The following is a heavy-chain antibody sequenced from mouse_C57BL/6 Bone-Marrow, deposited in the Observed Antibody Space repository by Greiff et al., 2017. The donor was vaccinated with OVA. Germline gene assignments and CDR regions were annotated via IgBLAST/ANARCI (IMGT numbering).Heavy chain of an antibody. CDR1: GYTFTSYG. J-gene: IGHJ2*01. D-gene: IGHD1-1*01. CDR3: ARLLRYQGGYFDY. CDR2: IYPRSGNT. Sequence: VKLVESGAELARPGASVKLSCKASGYTFTSYGISWVKQRTGQGLEWIGEIYPRSGNTYYNEKFKGKATLTADKSSSTAYMELRSLTSEDSAVYFCARLLRYQGGYFDYWGQGTTLTVSS. V-gene: IGHV1-81*01.